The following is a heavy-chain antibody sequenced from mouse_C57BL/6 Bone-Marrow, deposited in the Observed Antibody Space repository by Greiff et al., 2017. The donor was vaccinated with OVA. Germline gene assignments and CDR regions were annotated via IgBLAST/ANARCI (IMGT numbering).Heavy chain of an antibody. D-gene: IGHD1-1*01. Sequence: EVKLQEPGAELVRPGASVKLSCTASGFNIKDDYMDWVKQRPEQGLEWIGWIDPENGDTAYASKFQGKATIKADTSSNTAYQQLSSLTSVDTAVYYCTTRVDYGSSFPYWYFDVWGTGTTVTVSS. CDR1: GFNIKDDY. V-gene: IGHV14-4*01. CDR3: TTRVDYGSSFPYWYFDV. CDR2: IDPENGDT. J-gene: IGHJ1*03.